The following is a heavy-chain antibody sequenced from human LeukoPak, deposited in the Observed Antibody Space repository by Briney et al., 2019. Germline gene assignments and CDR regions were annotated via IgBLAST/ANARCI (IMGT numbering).Heavy chain of an antibody. D-gene: IGHD2-8*01. CDR3: ARVGVLDYYGMDV. CDR1: GGSIRSSYYY. CDR2: IYYSGST. Sequence: SETLSLTCTVSGGSIRSSYYYWSWIRQPPGKGLEWIGYIYYSGSTNYNPSLKSRVTISVDTSKNQFSLKLSSVTAADTAVYYCARVGVLDYYGMDVWGQGTTVTVSS. J-gene: IGHJ6*02. V-gene: IGHV4-61*01.